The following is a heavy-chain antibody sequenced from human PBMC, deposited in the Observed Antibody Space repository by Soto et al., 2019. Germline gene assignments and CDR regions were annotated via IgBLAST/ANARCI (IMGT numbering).Heavy chain of an antibody. D-gene: IGHD6-6*01. CDR2: ISAYNGNT. CDR1: CCTFPSYG. Sequence: ASVMVSFKASCCTFPSYGISCLRQAPGQGLEWMGWISAYNGNTNYAQKLQGRVTMTTDTSTSTAYMELRSLRSDDTAVYYCARGYSSSSHDYWGQGTLVTVSS. V-gene: IGHV1-18*01. CDR3: ARGYSSSSHDY. J-gene: IGHJ4*02.